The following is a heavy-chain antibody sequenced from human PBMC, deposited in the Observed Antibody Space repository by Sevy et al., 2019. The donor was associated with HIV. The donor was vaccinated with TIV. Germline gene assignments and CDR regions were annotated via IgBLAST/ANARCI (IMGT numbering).Heavy chain of an antibody. CDR2: ISSSSSTI. CDR3: ARGGARRWGGHRFDY. V-gene: IGHV3-48*02. D-gene: IGHD1-26*01. J-gene: IGHJ4*02. Sequence: GGSLRLSCAASGFTFSSYSMNWVRQAPGKGLEWVSYISSSSSTIYYADSVKGRFTISRDNAKNSLYLQMNSLRDEDTAVYYCARGGARRWGGHRFDYWGQGTLVTVSS. CDR1: GFTFSSYS.